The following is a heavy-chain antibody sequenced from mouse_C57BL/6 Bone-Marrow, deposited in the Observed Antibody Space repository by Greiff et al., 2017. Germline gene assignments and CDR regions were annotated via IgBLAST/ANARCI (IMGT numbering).Heavy chain of an antibody. CDR3: ARGPDYYGRSHGGYFDV. CDR2: ISSGSSTI. Sequence: EVMLVESGGGLVKPGGSLKLSCAASGFTFSDYGMHWVRQAPEKGLEWVAYISSGSSTIYYADTVKGRFTISRDNAKNTLFLQMTSLRSEDTAMYYCARGPDYYGRSHGGYFDVWGTGTTVTVSS. D-gene: IGHD1-1*01. CDR1: GFTFSDYG. V-gene: IGHV5-17*01. J-gene: IGHJ1*03.